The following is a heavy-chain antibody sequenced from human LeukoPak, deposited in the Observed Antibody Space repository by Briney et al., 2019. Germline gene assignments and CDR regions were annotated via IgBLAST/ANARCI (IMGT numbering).Heavy chain of an antibody. D-gene: IGHD6-19*01. CDR3: ARGRYSSGWYTGYERVWSAFDI. V-gene: IGHV3-11*01. J-gene: IGHJ3*02. CDR2: ISGSGSTI. CDR1: GFTFSDYY. Sequence: PGGSLRLSCAASGFTFSDYYMSWIRQAPGKGLEWVSYISGSGSTIYYADSVKGRFTISRDNAKNSLYLQMNTLRAEDPAVYYCARGRYSSGWYTGYERVWSAFDIWGQGTMVTVSS.